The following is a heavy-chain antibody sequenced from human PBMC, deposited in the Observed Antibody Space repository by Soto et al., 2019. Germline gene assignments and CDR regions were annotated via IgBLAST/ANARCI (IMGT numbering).Heavy chain of an antibody. J-gene: IGHJ4*02. CDR1: GVTFSNYV. V-gene: IGHV1-69*06. CDR2: IIPISGAA. Sequence: QVHLVQSGDEVKTPGSSVKVSCKASGVTFSNYVVNWVRQAPGQGLEWMGRIIPISGAANYAQKFQGRVTITADKATSTSYMELSSLRSEDTAVYYCARDMTRTVVPYFDFCCQGTLVTVSS. D-gene: IGHD1-7*01. CDR3: ARDMTRTVVPYFDF.